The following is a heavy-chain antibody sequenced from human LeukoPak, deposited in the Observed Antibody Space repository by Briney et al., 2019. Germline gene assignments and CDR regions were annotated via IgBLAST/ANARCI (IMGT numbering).Heavy chain of an antibody. Sequence: GASVKVSCKASGGTFSNYAVSWVRQAPGQGLQWMGRIIPILSIVNYAQKFQGRVTITADKSTSTAYMELSSLRSEDTAVYYCRCVDSNSVAPLDMDVWGQGTTVTVSS. CDR1: GGTFSNYA. V-gene: IGHV1-69*04. CDR3: RCVDSNSVAPLDMDV. CDR2: IIPILSIV. J-gene: IGHJ6*02. D-gene: IGHD6-6*01.